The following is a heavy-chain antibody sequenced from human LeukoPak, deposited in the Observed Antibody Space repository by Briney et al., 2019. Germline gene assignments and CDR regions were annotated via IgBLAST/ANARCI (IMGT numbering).Heavy chain of an antibody. Sequence: GGSLLLSCAASGFTFSSYSMNWVRQAPGKGLEWVSSISSSSSYIYYADSVKGRFTISRDNAKNSLYLQMNSLRAEDTAVYYCARRAGSTWFGELALDYWGQGTLVTVSS. J-gene: IGHJ4*02. D-gene: IGHD3-10*01. CDR2: ISSSSSYI. V-gene: IGHV3-21*01. CDR3: ARRAGSTWFGELALDY. CDR1: GFTFSSYS.